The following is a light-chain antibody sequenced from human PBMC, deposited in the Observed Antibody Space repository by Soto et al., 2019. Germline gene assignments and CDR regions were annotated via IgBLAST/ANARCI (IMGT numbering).Light chain of an antibody. CDR1: SGSIASNY. CDR2: EDN. Sequence: LTQPHSVSESPGKTVTTSCTRSSGSIASNYVQWYQQRPGSAPTTVIYEDNQRPSGVPDRFSGSTDGSSNSASLTISGLQTEDEADYYCQSYDSSIVVFGGGTKLTVL. V-gene: IGLV6-57*04. CDR3: QSYDSSIVV. J-gene: IGLJ2*01.